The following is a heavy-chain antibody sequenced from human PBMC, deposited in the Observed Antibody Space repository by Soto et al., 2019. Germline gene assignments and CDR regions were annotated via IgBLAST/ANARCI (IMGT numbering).Heavy chain of an antibody. Sequence: PGGSLRLSCEASGFTFRNYKMNWVRQAPERGLEWVATIKTDGSETYYVDSVKGRFTISRDNAKNSLYLQMDSLRAEDTAVYYCARDKRDLRFLEWSYYFDYWGQGTLVTVSS. D-gene: IGHD3-3*01. J-gene: IGHJ4*02. CDR2: IKTDGSET. CDR1: GFTFRNYK. CDR3: ARDKRDLRFLEWSYYFDY. V-gene: IGHV3-7*01.